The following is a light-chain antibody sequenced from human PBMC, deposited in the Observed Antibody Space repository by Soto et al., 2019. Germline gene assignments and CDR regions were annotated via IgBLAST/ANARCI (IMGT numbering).Light chain of an antibody. CDR2: VAS. Sequence: DIQMTQSPSSLSASVGDRVTITCRASQSISSNLNWYQQKPGEAPKLLIYVASSLQSGVPSRFSGSESGTDFTLTISSLQPDDFATYYCQQSYSTPYTFGQGTKREIK. CDR3: QQSYSTPYT. V-gene: IGKV1-39*01. J-gene: IGKJ2*01. CDR1: QSISSN.